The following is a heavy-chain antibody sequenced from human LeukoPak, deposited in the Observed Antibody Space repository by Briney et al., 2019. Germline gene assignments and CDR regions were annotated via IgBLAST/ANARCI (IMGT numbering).Heavy chain of an antibody. CDR1: GYTLSELS. CDR2: FDPEDGET. CDR3: ATDLSYTEAGITMVRGVPRFDY. V-gene: IGHV1-24*01. J-gene: IGHJ4*02. Sequence: ASVKVSCKVSGYTLSELSMHWVRQAPGKGLEWMGGFDPEDGETINAQKFQGRVTMTEDTSTDTAYMELSSLRSEDTAVYYCATDLSYTEAGITMVRGVPRFDYWGQGTLVTVSS. D-gene: IGHD3-10*01.